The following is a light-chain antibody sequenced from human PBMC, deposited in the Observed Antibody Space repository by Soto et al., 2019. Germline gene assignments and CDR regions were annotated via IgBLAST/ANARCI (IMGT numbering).Light chain of an antibody. CDR3: QQHSNCPRT. J-gene: IGKJ1*01. CDR1: QSVSSY. Sequence: EIVLTQSPATLSLSPGERATLSCRASQSVSSYLAWYQQKPGQAPRLLIYDASNRATGIPARFSGSGSGTDFSLTISSLEPEDVAVYYCQQHSNCPRTFGQGTKVEIK. CDR2: DAS. V-gene: IGKV3-11*01.